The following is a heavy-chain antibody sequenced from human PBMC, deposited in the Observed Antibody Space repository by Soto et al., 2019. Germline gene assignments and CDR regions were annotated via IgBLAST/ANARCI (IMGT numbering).Heavy chain of an antibody. V-gene: IGHV3-23*01. D-gene: IGHD3-22*01. Sequence: PGGSLRLSCAASGFTFSTYAMSWVRQAPGQGLEWVSAISGGGGSTYYADSVKGRFTISRDNSKNTLYLQMYSLRAEDTAIYYCAKDSPYYYDSSGYYYGYWGQGTLVTVSS. CDR3: AKDSPYYYDSSGYYYGY. CDR2: ISGGGGST. CDR1: GFTFSTYA. J-gene: IGHJ4*02.